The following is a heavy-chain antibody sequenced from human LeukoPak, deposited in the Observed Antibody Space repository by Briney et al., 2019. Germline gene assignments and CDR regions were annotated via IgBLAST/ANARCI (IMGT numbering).Heavy chain of an antibody. CDR2: ISGSGGST. CDR1: GFTFNNYA. Sequence: GGSLRLSCAASGFTFNNYAMSWVRQAPGKGLEWVSAISGSGGSTYYADSVKGRFTISRYKSKNTLYLQMNSLRVEDTAIYYCAKDRTTSGWYQYLDYWGQGTLVTVSS. J-gene: IGHJ4*02. D-gene: IGHD6-19*01. CDR3: AKDRTTSGWYQYLDY. V-gene: IGHV3-23*01.